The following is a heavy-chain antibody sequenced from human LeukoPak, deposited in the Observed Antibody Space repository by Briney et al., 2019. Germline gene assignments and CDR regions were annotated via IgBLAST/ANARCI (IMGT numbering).Heavy chain of an antibody. V-gene: IGHV3-23*01. CDR2: ISGSGGST. J-gene: IGHJ4*02. CDR3: AGGQDYSNYYFDY. CDR1: GFTFSSYW. D-gene: IGHD4-11*01. Sequence: GGSLRLSCAASGFTFSSYWMSWVRQAPGKGLEWVSAISGSGGSTYYADSVKGRFTISRDNSKNTLYLQMNSLRAEDTAVYYCAGGQDYSNYYFDYWGQGTLVTVSS.